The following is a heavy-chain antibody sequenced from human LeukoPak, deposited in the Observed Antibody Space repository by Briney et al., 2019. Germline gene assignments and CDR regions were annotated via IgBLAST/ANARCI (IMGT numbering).Heavy chain of an antibody. CDR3: AREETGYSSSWYGY. CDR2: IKQDGSEK. Sequence: GGSLRLSCAASGFTFSSYWMSWVRQAPGKGLEWVANIKQDGSEKYYVDSVKGRFTISRDNAKNSLYLQMNSLRAEDTAVYYCAREETGYSSSWYGYWGQGTLVTVSS. J-gene: IGHJ4*02. CDR1: GFTFSSYW. V-gene: IGHV3-7*01. D-gene: IGHD6-13*01.